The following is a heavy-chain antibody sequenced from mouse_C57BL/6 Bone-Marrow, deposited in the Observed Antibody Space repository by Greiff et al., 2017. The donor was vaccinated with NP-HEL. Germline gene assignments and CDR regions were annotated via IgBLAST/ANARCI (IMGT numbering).Heavy chain of an antibody. Sequence: QVQLQQPGAELVKPGASVKLSCKASGYTFTSYWMHWVKQRPGQGLEWIGMIHPNSGSTNYNEKFQSKATLTVDKSSSTAYMQLSSLTSEDSAVYYCARRIYDGYYGFDYWGQGTTLTVSS. D-gene: IGHD2-3*01. V-gene: IGHV1-64*01. CDR3: ARRIYDGYYGFDY. CDR2: IHPNSGST. J-gene: IGHJ2*01. CDR1: GYTFTSYW.